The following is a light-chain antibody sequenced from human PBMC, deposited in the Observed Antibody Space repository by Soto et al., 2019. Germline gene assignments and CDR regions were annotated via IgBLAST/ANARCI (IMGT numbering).Light chain of an antibody. V-gene: IGKV3-20*01. CDR3: QPYGVSPRVT. CDR1: QSVSSNY. J-gene: IGKJ4*01. Sequence: EIVLTQSPGTLSLSPGERATLSCRASQSVSSNYLAWYQQKPGQAPRLLIYGASSRATGIPDRFSGSGSGTDFTLTISRLEPEDCAVSCCQPYGVSPRVTFGGGTKVEIK. CDR2: GAS.